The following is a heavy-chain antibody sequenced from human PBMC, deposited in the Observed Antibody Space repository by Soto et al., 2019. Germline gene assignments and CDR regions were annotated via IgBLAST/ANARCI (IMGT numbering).Heavy chain of an antibody. J-gene: IGHJ6*02. CDR3: ARDNDRPQLGGNYYYILDV. CDR1: GGTFRNSA. Sequence: QVQLEQSGAEVKKPGPSVKVSCKASGGTFRNSAFSWVRQAPGQGLEWMGGIMPIFRTPDYAQKFQGRVTITADESTSTTYMELSGLRSDDTDVYYCARDNDRPQLGGNYYYILDVWGHGTAVTVSS. V-gene: IGHV1-69*12. CDR2: IMPIFRTP. D-gene: IGHD1-1*01.